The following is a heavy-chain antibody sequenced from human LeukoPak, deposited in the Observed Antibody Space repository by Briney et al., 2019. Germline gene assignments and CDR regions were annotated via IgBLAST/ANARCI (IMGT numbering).Heavy chain of an antibody. CDR1: GYTFTGYY. Sequence: ASVKVSCKASGYTFTGYYMHWVRQAPGQGLEWMGRINPNSGGTNYAQKFQGRVTMTRDTSISTAYMELSRLRSDDTAVYYCARDGDYSNYLSSDYWGQGTLVTVSS. D-gene: IGHD4-11*01. CDR2: INPNSGGT. J-gene: IGHJ4*02. CDR3: ARDGDYSNYLSSDY. V-gene: IGHV1-2*02.